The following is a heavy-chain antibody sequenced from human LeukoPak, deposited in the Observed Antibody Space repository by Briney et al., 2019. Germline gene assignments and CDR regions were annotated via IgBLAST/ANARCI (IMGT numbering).Heavy chain of an antibody. V-gene: IGHV4-34*01. J-gene: IGHJ5*02. D-gene: IGHD3-3*01. CDR1: GGSFSGYY. CDR3: ARGPLRSGYYRPNWFDP. Sequence: PSETLSLTCAVYGGSFSGYYWSWIRQPPGKGLEWIGAINHSGSTNYNPSLKSRVTISVDTSKNQFSLKLSSVTAADTAVYYCARGPLRSGYYRPNWFDPWGQGTLVTVSS. CDR2: INHSGST.